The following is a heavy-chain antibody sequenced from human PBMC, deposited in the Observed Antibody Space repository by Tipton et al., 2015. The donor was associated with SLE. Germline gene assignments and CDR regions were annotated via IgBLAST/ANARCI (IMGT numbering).Heavy chain of an antibody. V-gene: IGHV3-53*04. CDR2: IYSGGGA. CDR3: ARPSGEDYYYGMDV. Sequence: GSLRLSCAASGFTVSSNYMSWVRQAPGKGLEWVSVIYSGGGAHYADSVKGRFTISRHNSKNTLYLQMNSLRAEDTAVYYCARPSGEDYYYGMDVWGQGTTVTVSS. J-gene: IGHJ6*02. D-gene: IGHD6-19*01. CDR1: GFTVSSNY.